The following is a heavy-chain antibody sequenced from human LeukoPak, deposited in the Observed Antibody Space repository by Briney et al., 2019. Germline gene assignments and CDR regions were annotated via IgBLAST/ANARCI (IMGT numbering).Heavy chain of an antibody. CDR3: ARAITTDDYGDITPVGEGFDY. CDR2: ISSSSSYI. Sequence: PGGSLRLSCAASGFTFSSYSMNWVRQAPGKGLEWVSSISSSSSYIYYADSVKGRFTISRDNAKNSLYLQMNSLRAEDTAVYYCARAITTDDYGDITPVGEGFDYWGQGTLVTVSS. CDR1: GFTFSSYS. V-gene: IGHV3-21*01. J-gene: IGHJ4*02. D-gene: IGHD4-17*01.